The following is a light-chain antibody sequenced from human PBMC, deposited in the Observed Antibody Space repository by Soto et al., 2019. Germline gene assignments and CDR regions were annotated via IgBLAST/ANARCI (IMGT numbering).Light chain of an antibody. CDR1: QSISSS. CDR2: AAS. J-gene: IGKJ2*01. V-gene: IGKV1-39*01. Sequence: DIQMTQSPSSLSASVGDRVTITCRASQSISSSLNWYQQKPGIAPNLLIYAASSLQSGVPSRFSGSGSWTDFTLAISSLQPEDFATYFCQQSYTTPRTFGQGTKLEI. CDR3: QQSYTTPRT.